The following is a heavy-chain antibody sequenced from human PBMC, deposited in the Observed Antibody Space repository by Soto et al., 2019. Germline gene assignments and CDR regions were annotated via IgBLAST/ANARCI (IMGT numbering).Heavy chain of an antibody. J-gene: IGHJ4*02. CDR1: GDSVSSNSSA. D-gene: IGHD3-22*01. V-gene: IGHV6-1*01. Sequence: SQTLALACGISGDSVSSNSSACNCIRQSPSRGLEWLGRAYYRSKWYNHYAVSVKSRITVNPDTSKNQFSLQLNSVTPEDTAVYYCARSGPGGYIDYWGQGTLVTVSS. CDR3: ARSGPGGYIDY. CDR2: AYYRSKWYN.